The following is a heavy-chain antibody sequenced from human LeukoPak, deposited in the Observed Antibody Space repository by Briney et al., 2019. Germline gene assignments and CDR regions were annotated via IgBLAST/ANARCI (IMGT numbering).Heavy chain of an antibody. J-gene: IGHJ3*02. Sequence: SSETLSLTCTVSGGSISSSTHYWGWIRQSPGKRLEWIGSMYNSGSISYNPSLRSRVTITVDTSKNQFSLNFNSVTAADTALYFCARNETSGYFDIWGQGTMVTVSS. CDR1: GGSISSSTHY. V-gene: IGHV4-39*01. D-gene: IGHD3-22*01. CDR2: MYNSGSI. CDR3: ARNETSGYFDI.